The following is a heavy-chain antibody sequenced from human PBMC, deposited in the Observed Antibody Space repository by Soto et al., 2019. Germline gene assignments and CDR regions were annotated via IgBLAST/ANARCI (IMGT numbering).Heavy chain of an antibody. V-gene: IGHV4-34*01. CDR3: ARGGGSSGYMAY. D-gene: IGHD3-22*01. J-gene: IGHJ4*02. CDR2: IHHSGST. CDR1: GGSFSVYY. Sequence: SETLSLTCAVYGGSFSVYYWSWMRQPPGKGLEWIGEIHHSGSTNYNPSLKSRVTISVDTSKNQFSLKLSSVTAADTAVYYCARGGGSSGYMAYWGQGTLVTVSS.